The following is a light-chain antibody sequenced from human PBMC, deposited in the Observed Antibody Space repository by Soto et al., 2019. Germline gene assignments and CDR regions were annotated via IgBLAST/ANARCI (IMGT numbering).Light chain of an antibody. V-gene: IGLV2-14*03. CDR3: SSYTSTYSLV. J-gene: IGLJ1*01. Sequence: QSALTQPASVSGSPGQSVTISCTGTIDDIGAYDYVSWYQQRPGSAPQLIIYDVNNRPSGTSHRFPGSKSVHTAYLTISGLQSDDEATYHCSSYTSTYSLVFGTGTKVTVL. CDR2: DVN. CDR1: IDDIGAYDY.